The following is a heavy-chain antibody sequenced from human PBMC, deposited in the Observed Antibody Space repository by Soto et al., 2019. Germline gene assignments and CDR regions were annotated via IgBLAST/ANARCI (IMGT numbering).Heavy chain of an antibody. J-gene: IGHJ6*02. CDR1: GGTFISYA. CDR2: IIPIFGTA. V-gene: IGHV1-69*13. Sequence: SVKVSCKASGGTFISYAIIWVRQAPGQGLEWMGGIIPIFGTANYAQKFQGRVTITADESTSTAYMELSSLRSEDTAVYYCASTMINCGGDCYSFYYGMDVWGQGTTVSVSS. D-gene: IGHD2-21*02. CDR3: ASTMINCGGDCYSFYYGMDV.